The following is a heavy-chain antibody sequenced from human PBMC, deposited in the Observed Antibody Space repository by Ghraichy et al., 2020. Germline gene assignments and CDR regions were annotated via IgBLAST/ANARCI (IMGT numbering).Heavy chain of an antibody. CDR2: IYYSGTT. CDR3: ASTPPHLATIGAVDY. CDR1: GGSISSSSYY. V-gene: IGHV4-39*01. J-gene: IGHJ4*02. D-gene: IGHD1/OR15-1a*01. Sequence: SETLSLTCTVSGGSISSSSYYWVWMRQPPGKGLEWIWTIYYSGTTYYNPSLKSRVTISIDTSKNQFSLKLTSVTAADTAVYYCASTPPHLATIGAVDYWGQGTLVTVSS.